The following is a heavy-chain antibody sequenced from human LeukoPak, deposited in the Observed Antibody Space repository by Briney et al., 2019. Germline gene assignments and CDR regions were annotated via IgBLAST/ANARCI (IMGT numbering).Heavy chain of an antibody. CDR1: GGSISSYY. D-gene: IGHD6-19*01. CDR3: AREVSSSGWSDY. V-gene: IGHV4-59*01. Sequence: SETLSLTCTVSGGSISSYYWSWIRQPPGKGLEWIGYIYYSGSTNFNPSLKSRVTISVDTSKNQFSLKLSSVTAADTAVYYCAREVSSSGWSDYWGQGTLVTVSS. J-gene: IGHJ4*02. CDR2: IYYSGST.